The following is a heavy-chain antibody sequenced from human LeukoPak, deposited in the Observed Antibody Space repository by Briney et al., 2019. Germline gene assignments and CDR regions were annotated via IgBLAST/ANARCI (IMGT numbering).Heavy chain of an antibody. CDR1: GRSISSGGYS. Sequence: PSETLSLTCAVSGRSISSGGYSCSWIRQPPGKGLEWIGYIYHSGSTYYNPSLKSRVTISVDRSKNQFSLKLSSVTAADTAVYYCATLTSKNWYFDLWGRGTLVTVSS. V-gene: IGHV4-30-2*01. CDR3: ATLTSKNWYFDL. J-gene: IGHJ2*01. CDR2: IYHSGST.